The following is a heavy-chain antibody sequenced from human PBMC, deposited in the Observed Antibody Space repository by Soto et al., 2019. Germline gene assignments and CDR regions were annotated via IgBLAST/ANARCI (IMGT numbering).Heavy chain of an antibody. CDR3: ARDLDRYCSVTSCHAMDV. CDR2: VYHNGTS. D-gene: IGHD2-15*01. Sequence: TLSLTCVVSGGSIRSTNWWAWVRHTPGKGLEWIGEVYHNGTSNYNPSLKGRATISVDRSKDRVSLRLNSVIDADTAVYYCARDLDRYCSVTSCHAMDVWGQGTPVTVSS. CDR1: GGSIRSTNW. V-gene: IGHV4-4*02. J-gene: IGHJ6*02.